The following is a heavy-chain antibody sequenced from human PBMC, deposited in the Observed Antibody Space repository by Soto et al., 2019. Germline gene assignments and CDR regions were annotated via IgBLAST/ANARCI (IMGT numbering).Heavy chain of an antibody. CDR3: ARDHLIDRYCTSTTCSFGLDV. D-gene: IGHD2-2*01. Sequence: GGSLRLSCAASGFTFKSYAMSWVRQPPGKGLEWVSGSSGSGGTTYHADSVKGRFTISRDNSKNTLYLQMNSLRVEDTAVYYCARDHLIDRYCTSTTCSFGLDVWGQGTTVAVSS. V-gene: IGHV3-23*01. J-gene: IGHJ6*02. CDR2: SSGSGGTT. CDR1: GFTFKSYA.